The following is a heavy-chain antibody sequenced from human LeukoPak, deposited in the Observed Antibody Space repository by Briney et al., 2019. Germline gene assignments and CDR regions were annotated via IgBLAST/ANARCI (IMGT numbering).Heavy chain of an antibody. Sequence: GGSLRLSCAASGFTFSSVWVSWVHQAPGKGLEWVGRIKSKAAGGTTDYAAPVKGRFTISRDDSKNTLYLQMNSLKTEDTAIYYCTTGPDPTFDYWGRGTLVTVSS. CDR3: TTGPDPTFDY. CDR1: GFTFSSVW. CDR2: IKSKAAGGTT. V-gene: IGHV3-15*01. J-gene: IGHJ4*02.